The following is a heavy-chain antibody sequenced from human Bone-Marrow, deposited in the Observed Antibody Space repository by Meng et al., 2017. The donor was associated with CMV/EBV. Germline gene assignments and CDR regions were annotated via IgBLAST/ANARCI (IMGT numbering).Heavy chain of an antibody. V-gene: IGHV3-21*01. J-gene: IGHJ4*02. Sequence: GESLKISCAASGFTFSSYAMSWVRQAPGKGLEWVSAISSSSSYIYYADSVKGRFTISRDNAKNSLYLQMNSLRAEDTAVYYCARDLERGLPDYWGQGTLVTVSS. CDR2: ISSSSSYI. CDR1: GFTFSSYA. CDR3: ARDLERGLPDY.